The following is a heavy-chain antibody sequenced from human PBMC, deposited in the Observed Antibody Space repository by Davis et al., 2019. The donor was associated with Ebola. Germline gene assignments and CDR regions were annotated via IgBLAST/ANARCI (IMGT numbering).Heavy chain of an antibody. CDR1: GGSFSGYY. Sequence: PSETLSLTCAVYGGSFSGYYWSWIRQPPGKGLEWIGEINHSGSTNYNPSLKSRVTISVDTSKNQFSLKLSSVTAADTAVYYCARGIRGYSSGWYRRSYFDYWGQGTLVTVSS. J-gene: IGHJ4*02. CDR2: INHSGST. V-gene: IGHV4-34*01. D-gene: IGHD6-19*01. CDR3: ARGIRGYSSGWYRRSYFDY.